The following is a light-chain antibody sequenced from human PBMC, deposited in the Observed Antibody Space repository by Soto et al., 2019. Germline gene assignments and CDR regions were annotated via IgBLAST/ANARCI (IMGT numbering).Light chain of an antibody. V-gene: IGKV3-20*01. CDR1: QSVSSGY. J-gene: IGKJ1*01. CDR3: QQYGGSGT. CDR2: GAG. Sequence: EIVLTQSPGSLSLSPGERATLSCRASQSVSSGYVAWYQQKPGQSPRLLMYGAGNRASGIPDRFRGSGSGTDFTLTISRLEPEDFAVYYCQQYGGSGTFGQGTKVDIK.